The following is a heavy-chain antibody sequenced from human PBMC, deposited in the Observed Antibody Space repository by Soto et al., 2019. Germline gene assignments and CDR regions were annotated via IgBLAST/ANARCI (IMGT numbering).Heavy chain of an antibody. J-gene: IGHJ4*02. CDR3: AKGFSYSVIDY. V-gene: IGHV3-30*18. Sequence: QVQLVESGGGVVQPGRSLRLSCAASGFTFSTYGMHWVRQAPGKGLEWVAVISYDGSNKYYADSVKGRFTISRDNSKNTLYLHMSSLRAEDPAVYYCAKGFSYSVIDYWGQGTLVTVSS. D-gene: IGHD5-18*01. CDR2: ISYDGSNK. CDR1: GFTFSTYG.